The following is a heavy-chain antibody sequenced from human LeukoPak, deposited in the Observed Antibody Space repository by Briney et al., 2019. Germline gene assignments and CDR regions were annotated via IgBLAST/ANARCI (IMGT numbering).Heavy chain of an antibody. CDR1: GFTFSSYG. J-gene: IGHJ4*02. CDR3: AKDFVAAAGTYDY. CDR2: IWYDGSNK. V-gene: IGHV3-33*06. Sequence: SGRSLRLSCAASGFTFSSYGMHWVRQAPGKGLEWVAVIWYDGSNKYYADSVKGRFTISRDNSKNMLYLQMNSLRAEDTAVYYCAKDFVAAAGTYDYWGQGTLVTVSS. D-gene: IGHD6-13*01.